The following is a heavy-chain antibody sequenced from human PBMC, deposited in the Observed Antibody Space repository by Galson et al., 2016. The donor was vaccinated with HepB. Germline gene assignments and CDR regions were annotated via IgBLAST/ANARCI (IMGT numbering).Heavy chain of an antibody. D-gene: IGHD3-10*01. Sequence: SLRLSCAASGFTSSSFPMHWVRQAPGKGLEWLTSISFDGADEYYADSVRGRFTISRDNSKSTLFLQLHRLAIEDTAVYFCARAFMVQGGLDHWGQGSRLIVSS. CDR1: GFTSSSFP. CDR2: ISFDGADE. CDR3: ARAFMVQGGLDH. V-gene: IGHV3-30*14. J-gene: IGHJ4*02.